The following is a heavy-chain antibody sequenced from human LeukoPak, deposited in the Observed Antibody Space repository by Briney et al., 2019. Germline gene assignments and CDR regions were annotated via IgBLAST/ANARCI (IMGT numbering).Heavy chain of an antibody. J-gene: IGHJ4*02. CDR2: IRGST. D-gene: IGHD5-12*01. V-gene: IGHV3-23*01. Sequence: PGGSLRLSCAASGFTFNSYETNWVRQAPGKGLEWVSLIRGSTYYADSVKGRFTISRDNSQNTLYLQMNSLRAEDTALYYCAKDLGGSTDYWGQGTLVTVSS. CDR3: AKDLGGSTDY. CDR1: GFTFNSYE.